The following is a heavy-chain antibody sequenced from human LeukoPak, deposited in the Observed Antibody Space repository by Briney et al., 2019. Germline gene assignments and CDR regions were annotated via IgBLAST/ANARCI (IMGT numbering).Heavy chain of an antibody. CDR2: IYYSGST. V-gene: IGHV4-59*08. J-gene: IGHJ4*02. Sequence: SETLSLTCTVSGGSISSYYWSWIRQPPGKGLEWIGYIYYSGSTNYNPSLKSRVTISVDKSKNQFSLKLSSVTAADTAVYYCARLRDYDFWSGYPSPYYFDYWGQGTLVTVSS. CDR1: GGSISSYY. D-gene: IGHD3-3*01. CDR3: ARLRDYDFWSGYPSPYYFDY.